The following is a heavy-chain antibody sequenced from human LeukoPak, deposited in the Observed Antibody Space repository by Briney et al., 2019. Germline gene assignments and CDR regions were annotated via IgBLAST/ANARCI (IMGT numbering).Heavy chain of an antibody. CDR1: GYTFTGYY. J-gene: IGHJ6*03. V-gene: IGHV1-2*02. CDR3: ARDPQTTVTTVHYYYYMDV. D-gene: IGHD4-11*01. Sequence: RASVKVSCKASGYTFTGYYMHWVRQAPGQGLEWMGWINPNSGGTNYAQKFQGRVTMTRDTSISTAYMELSRLRSDDTAVYYCARDPQTTVTTVHYYYYMDVWGKGTTVTVSS. CDR2: INPNSGGT.